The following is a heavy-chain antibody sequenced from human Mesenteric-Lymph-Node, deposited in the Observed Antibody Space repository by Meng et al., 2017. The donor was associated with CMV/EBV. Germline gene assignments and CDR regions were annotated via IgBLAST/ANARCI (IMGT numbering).Heavy chain of an antibody. CDR1: GYTLSGYY. J-gene: IGHJ4*02. V-gene: IGHV1-69*05. Sequence: SVKVSCKASGYTLSGYYVHWVRQAPGQGLEWLGGIIPIFGTANYAQKFQGRVTITTDESTSTAYMGLSSLGSEDTAVYHCARVDSSGYGWDYWGQGTLDTVSS. CDR2: IIPIFGTA. CDR3: ARVDSSGYGWDY. D-gene: IGHD3-22*01.